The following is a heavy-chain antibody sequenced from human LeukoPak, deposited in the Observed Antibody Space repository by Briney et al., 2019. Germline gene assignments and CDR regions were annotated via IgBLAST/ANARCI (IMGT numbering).Heavy chain of an antibody. Sequence: SETLSLTCTVSGGSISSYYWSWIRQPPGKGLEWIGYIYYSGSTNYNPSLKSRVTISVDTSKNQFSLKLSSVTAADTAVYYCARGSVATIFGVVIIKEYYFDYWGQGTLVTVSP. CDR1: GGSISSYY. V-gene: IGHV4-59*01. D-gene: IGHD3-3*01. J-gene: IGHJ4*02. CDR3: ARGSVATIFGVVIIKEYYFDY. CDR2: IYYSGST.